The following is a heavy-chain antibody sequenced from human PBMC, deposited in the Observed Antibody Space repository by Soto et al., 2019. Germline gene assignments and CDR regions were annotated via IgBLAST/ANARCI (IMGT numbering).Heavy chain of an antibody. CDR3: ARYRYSSGYYYYYFDY. CDR2: IIPIFGTA. V-gene: IGHV1-69*13. J-gene: IGHJ4*02. CDR1: GGTFSSYA. D-gene: IGHD3-22*01. Sequence: SVKVSCKASGGTFSSYAISWVRQAPGQGLEWMGGIIPIFGTANYAQKFQGRVTITADESTSTAYMELSSLRSEDTAVYYCARYRYSSGYYYYYFDYWGQGTLVTVSS.